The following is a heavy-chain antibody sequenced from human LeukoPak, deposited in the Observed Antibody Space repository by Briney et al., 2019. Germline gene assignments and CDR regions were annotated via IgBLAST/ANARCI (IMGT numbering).Heavy chain of an antibody. CDR2: ISAYSGNT. J-gene: IGHJ3*02. V-gene: IGHV1-18*01. Sequence: GASVKVSCKASGYSFTSYGISWVRQAPGQGLKWMGWISAYSGNTNYAQKLQGRVTMTTDTSTSTTYMELRSLRSDDTAVYYCAGHLASLAAAPSFDIWGQGTMVTVSS. D-gene: IGHD6-13*01. CDR3: AGHLASLAAAPSFDI. CDR1: GYSFTSYG.